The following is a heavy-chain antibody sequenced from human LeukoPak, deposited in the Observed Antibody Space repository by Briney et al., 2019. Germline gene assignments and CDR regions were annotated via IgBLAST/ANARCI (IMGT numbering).Heavy chain of an antibody. V-gene: IGHV4-4*07. J-gene: IGHJ3*02. Sequence: SETLSLTCTVSGGSISSYNWSWIRQPAGKGLEWIGRIYTSGSTNYNPSLKSRVTMSVDTSKNQFSLKLSSVTAADTAVYYCARVLSGYYDSSGYYRDAFDIWGQGTMVTVSS. CDR3: ARVLSGYYDSSGYYRDAFDI. CDR1: GGSISSYN. D-gene: IGHD3-22*01. CDR2: IYTSGST.